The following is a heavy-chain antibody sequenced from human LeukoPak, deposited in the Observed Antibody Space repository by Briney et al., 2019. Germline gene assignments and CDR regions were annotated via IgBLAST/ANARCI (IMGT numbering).Heavy chain of an antibody. V-gene: IGHV1-2*02. CDR3: ARGEIMITFGGVIAAKDY. D-gene: IGHD3-16*02. CDR2: INPNSGGT. Sequence: ASVKVSCKASGYTFTGYYMHWVRQAPGQGLEWMGWINPNSGGTNYAQKFQGRVTMTRDTSNSTAYMELSRLRSDDTAVYYCARGEIMITFGGVIAAKDYWGQGTLVTVSS. J-gene: IGHJ4*02. CDR1: GYTFTGYY.